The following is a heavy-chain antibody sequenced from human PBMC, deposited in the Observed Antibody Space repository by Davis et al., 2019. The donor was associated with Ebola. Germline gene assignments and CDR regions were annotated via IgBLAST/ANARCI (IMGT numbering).Heavy chain of an antibody. CDR2: INTNTGNP. J-gene: IGHJ4*02. V-gene: IGHV7-4-1*02. CDR1: GYAFTSYA. CDR3: ARGGYFLY. Sequence: AASVQVSCKASGYAFTSYAINWVRQAPGQGLEWMGWINTNTGNPTYAQGFTGRFVFTLDTSVSTAYLQISSLKAEDTAVYYCARGGYFLYWGQGTLVTVSS.